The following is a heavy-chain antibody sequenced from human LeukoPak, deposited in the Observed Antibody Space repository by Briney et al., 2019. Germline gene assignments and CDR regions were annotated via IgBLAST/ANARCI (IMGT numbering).Heavy chain of an antibody. Sequence: PGGSLRLSCAAPGLSFANYAMHRVRQAPGKSLEWVSLITANGDSTYYADSVKGRFTISRDNSKNPLSLQMNSLRTEDTALYYCPKDIEPGTAGFSFDHWRRGTLVAVSS. V-gene: IGHV3-43*02. CDR2: ITANGDST. CDR3: PKDIEPGTAGFSFDH. J-gene: IGHJ4*02. D-gene: IGHD2-21*02. CDR1: GLSFANYA.